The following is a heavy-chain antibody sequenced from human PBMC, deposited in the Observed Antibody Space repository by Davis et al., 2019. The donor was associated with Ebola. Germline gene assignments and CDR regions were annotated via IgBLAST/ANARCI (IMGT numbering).Heavy chain of an antibody. CDR1: GFTFSSYA. Sequence: GESLKISCAASGFTFSSYAMHWVRQAPGKGLEWVAVISYDGSNKYYADSVKGRFTISRDNSKNTLYLQMNSLRAEDTAVYYCVGYLAGAFDPWGQGTLVTVSS. CDR3: VGYLAGAFDP. V-gene: IGHV3-30-3*01. D-gene: IGHD6-13*01. CDR2: ISYDGSNK. J-gene: IGHJ5*02.